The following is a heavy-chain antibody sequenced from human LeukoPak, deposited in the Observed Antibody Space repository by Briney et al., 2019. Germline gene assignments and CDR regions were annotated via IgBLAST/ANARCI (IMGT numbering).Heavy chain of an antibody. CDR3: ARRYEDAFDI. CDR2: IYYSGST. J-gene: IGHJ3*02. D-gene: IGHD5-12*01. Sequence: PSETLSLTCTVSGGSISSYYWSWIRQPPGKGLEWIGYIYYSGSTNYNPSLKSRATISVDTSKNQFSLKLSSVTAADTAVYYCARRYEDAFDIWGQGTMVTVSS. CDR1: GGSISSYY. V-gene: IGHV4-59*01.